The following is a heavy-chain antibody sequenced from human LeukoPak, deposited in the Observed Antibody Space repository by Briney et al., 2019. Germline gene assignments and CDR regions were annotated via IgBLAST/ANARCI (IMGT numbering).Heavy chain of an antibody. CDR3: ARDAAMALYYFDY. D-gene: IGHD5-18*01. CDR2: INPNSGGT. V-gene: IGHV1-2*02. J-gene: IGHJ4*03. CDR1: GYTFTAYY. Sequence: ASVKVSCKASGYTFTAYYMHWVRQAPGQGLEWMGWINPNSGGTNYAQKFQGRVTMTRDTSISTAYMELSRLRSDDTALYYCARDAAMALYYFDYWGQGTMVTVSS.